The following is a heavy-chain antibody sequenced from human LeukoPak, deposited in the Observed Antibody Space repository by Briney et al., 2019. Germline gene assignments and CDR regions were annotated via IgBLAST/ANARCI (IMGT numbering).Heavy chain of an antibody. CDR3: ASAYSSSPIDV. CDR2: IYTSGST. V-gene: IGHV4-61*02. Sequence: SQTLSLTCTVSGGSISSGSYYWSWIRQPAGKGLEWIGRIYTSGSTNYNPSLKSRVTISVDTSKNQFSLKLSSVTAADTAVHYCASAYSSSPIDVSGKGTTLTVSS. D-gene: IGHD6-6*01. J-gene: IGHJ6*04. CDR1: GGSISSGSYY.